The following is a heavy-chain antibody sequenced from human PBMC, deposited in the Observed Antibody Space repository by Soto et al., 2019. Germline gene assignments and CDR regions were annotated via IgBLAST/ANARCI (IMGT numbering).Heavy chain of an antibody. D-gene: IGHD5-18*01. CDR1: GFTFSSYA. CDR2: ISYDGSNK. Sequence: LGGSLRLSCAASGFTFSSYAMHWVRQAPGKGLEWVAVISYDGSNKYYADSVKGRFTISRDNSKNTLYLQMNSLRAEDTAVYYCARDYTIGYSYGYGFLGYWGQGTLVTVSS. V-gene: IGHV3-30-3*01. J-gene: IGHJ4*02. CDR3: ARDYTIGYSYGYGFLGY.